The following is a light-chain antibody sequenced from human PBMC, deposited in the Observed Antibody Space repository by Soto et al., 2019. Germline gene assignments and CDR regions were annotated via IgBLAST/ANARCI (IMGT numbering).Light chain of an antibody. CDR1: QDISDV. CDR2: AAS. V-gene: IGKV1-17*01. CDR3: VQHDTVPVT. Sequence: DIQMTQSPSALSASVGDRVTITCQASQDISDVLNWYQQQPGKAPKVLIYAASALQSGVPSRFSGSGSATEFTLTITSLQPEDFATYYCVQHDTVPVTFGGGTKVDIK. J-gene: IGKJ4*01.